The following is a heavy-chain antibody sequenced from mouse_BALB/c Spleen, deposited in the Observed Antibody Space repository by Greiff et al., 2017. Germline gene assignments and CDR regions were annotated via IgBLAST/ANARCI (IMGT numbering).Heavy chain of an antibody. J-gene: IGHJ2*01. V-gene: IGHV5-17*02. D-gene: IGHD2-3*01. Sequence: EVQRVESGGGLVQPGGSRKLSCAASGFTFSSFGMHWVRQAPEKGLEWVAYISSGSSTIYYADTVKGRFTISRDNPKNTLFLQMTSLRSEDTAMYYCARFDGYYALDYWGQGTTLTVSS. CDR2: ISSGSSTI. CDR1: GFTFSSFG. CDR3: ARFDGYYALDY.